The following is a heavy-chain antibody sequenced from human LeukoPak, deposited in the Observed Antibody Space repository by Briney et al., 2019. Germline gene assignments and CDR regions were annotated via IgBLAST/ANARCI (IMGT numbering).Heavy chain of an antibody. J-gene: IGHJ4*02. Sequence: ASVKVSRKASVGTFSSYAISWVRQAPGQGLEWMGGIIPIFGTANYAQKFQGRVTITADGSTSTAYMELSSLRSEDTAVYYGALAATSGYSFWGQGTLVTVSS. D-gene: IGHD2-15*01. CDR3: ALAATSGYSF. CDR1: VGTFSSYA. CDR2: IIPIFGTA. V-gene: IGHV1-69*13.